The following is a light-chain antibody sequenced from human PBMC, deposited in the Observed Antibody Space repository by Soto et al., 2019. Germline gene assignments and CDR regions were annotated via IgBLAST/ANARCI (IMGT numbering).Light chain of an antibody. V-gene: IGKV3-20*01. J-gene: IGKJ5*01. Sequence: EIVLTQSPGTLSLSPGERATLSCRASQSVSSSYLAWYQQKPGQAPRLLIYGASSRATGIPDRFSGSGSGTDFTLTISRLEPEHFAVYYCQQYGRSTITFGQGTRMEIK. CDR3: QQYGRSTIT. CDR2: GAS. CDR1: QSVSSSY.